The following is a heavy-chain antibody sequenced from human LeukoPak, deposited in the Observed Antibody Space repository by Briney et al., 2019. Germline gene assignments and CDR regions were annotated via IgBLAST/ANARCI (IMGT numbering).Heavy chain of an antibody. J-gene: IGHJ3*02. Sequence: GGSLRLSCAASGFTFSSYAMSWVRQAPGKGLEWVSAISGSGGSTYYADPVKGRFTISRDNSKNTLYLQMNSLRAEDTAVYYCAKVSTMIVVVITPPGAFDIWGQGTMVTVSS. V-gene: IGHV3-23*01. D-gene: IGHD3-22*01. CDR2: ISGSGGST. CDR1: GFTFSSYA. CDR3: AKVSTMIVVVITPPGAFDI.